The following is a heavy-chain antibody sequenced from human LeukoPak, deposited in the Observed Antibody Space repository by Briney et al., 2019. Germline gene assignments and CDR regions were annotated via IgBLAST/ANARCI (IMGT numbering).Heavy chain of an antibody. CDR1: GFTFSSYA. J-gene: IGHJ4*02. Sequence: GGSLRLSCAASGFTFSSYAMSWVRQAPGKGLEGVSAISDSGGSTYYADSVKGRFTISRDNSKNTLYLQRNSLRAEDTAVYYCAKARYDSSGYSDYWGQGTLVTVSS. D-gene: IGHD3-22*01. V-gene: IGHV3-23*01. CDR3: AKARYDSSGYSDY. CDR2: ISDSGGST.